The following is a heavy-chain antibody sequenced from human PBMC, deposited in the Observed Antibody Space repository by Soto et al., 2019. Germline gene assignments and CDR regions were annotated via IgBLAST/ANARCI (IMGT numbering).Heavy chain of an antibody. CDR3: ATGLYSNGWYAGS. Sequence: QVQLVESGGGVVQPGRSLRLSCAGSGFTFSAYGMHWVRQAPGKGLEWVALISYYGSNKYYAESVKGRFTVSRDNSKKTLYLQMNSLRTEDTAVYYCATGLYSNGWYAGSWGQGTLVTVSS. D-gene: IGHD6-19*01. J-gene: IGHJ5*02. CDR2: ISYYGSNK. V-gene: IGHV3-30*03. CDR1: GFTFSAYG.